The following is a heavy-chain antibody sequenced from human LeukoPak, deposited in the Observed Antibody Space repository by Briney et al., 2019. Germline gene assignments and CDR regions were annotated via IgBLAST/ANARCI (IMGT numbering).Heavy chain of an antibody. CDR3: TNLKYYDNSGYYYTDYYYAMDV. Sequence: GGSLRLSCVASGISFSNAWMSWVRQAPGKGLEWVDRIKSRTDGGTIDYAGPVKGRFTISRDDSKNTLYLQLNSLKTGDTAVYFCTNLKYYDNSGYYYTDYYYAMDVWGQGTTVTVSS. CDR1: GISFSNAW. V-gene: IGHV3-15*01. J-gene: IGHJ6*02. D-gene: IGHD3-22*01. CDR2: IKSRTDGGTI.